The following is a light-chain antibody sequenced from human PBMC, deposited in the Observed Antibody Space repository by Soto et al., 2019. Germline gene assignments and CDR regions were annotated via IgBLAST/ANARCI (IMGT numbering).Light chain of an antibody. CDR2: AGS. J-gene: IGKJ1*01. CDR1: QVIDNY. Sequence: DIQKTQFPSSLSASVGDRVTITCRASQVIDNYLAWYQQQPGKVPRLLIYAGSVLQAGVPPRFTGSGSGTDFTLTISSLQPEDVATYFCQKYNSAPWTFGQGTKVEIK. CDR3: QKYNSAPWT. V-gene: IGKV1-27*01.